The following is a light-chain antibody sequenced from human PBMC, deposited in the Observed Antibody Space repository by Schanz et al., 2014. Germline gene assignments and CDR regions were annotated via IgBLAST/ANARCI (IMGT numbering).Light chain of an antibody. J-gene: IGKJ2*01. Sequence: DIVLTQSPDSLAVSLGERATINCKSSQSVLYSANNKNYLAWYQQKPGQPPKLLIYWASIRESGVPDRFSGSGSGTDFTLTISSLQADDVAVYYCQQYYTTPYTFGQGTKLEIK. CDR1: QSVLYSANNKNY. V-gene: IGKV4-1*01. CDR3: QQYYTTPYT. CDR2: WAS.